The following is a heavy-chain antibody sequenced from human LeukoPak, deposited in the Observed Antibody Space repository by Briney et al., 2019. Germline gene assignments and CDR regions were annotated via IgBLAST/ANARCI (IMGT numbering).Heavy chain of an antibody. CDR1: GYSFTEYY. J-gene: IGHJ5*02. V-gene: IGHV1-2*02. D-gene: IGHD2-15*01. CDR2: ISPKSGGT. Sequence: EASVKVSCKTSGYSFTEYYIHWVRQTPGQGFEWLGWISPKSGGTNYAQKFQDSVSLTRDTSIDTAYMELTSLRLDDTAIYYCARGVAANGRRLDPWGQGTLITVSS. CDR3: ARGVAANGRRLDP.